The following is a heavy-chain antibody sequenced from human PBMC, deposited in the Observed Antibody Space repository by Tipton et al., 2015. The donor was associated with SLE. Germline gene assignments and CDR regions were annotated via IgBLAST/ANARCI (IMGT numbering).Heavy chain of an antibody. V-gene: IGHV3-21*01. J-gene: IGHJ4*02. CDR3: TREHSRRGLDY. CDR2: ISAISTYI. CDR1: GFTFNDYS. D-gene: IGHD6-13*01. Sequence: SLRLSCAASGFTFNDYSMNWVRQAPGKGLEWVSSISAISTYIYYADSVRGRFTISRDNARNSLFLQMDSLRAEDTAFYYCTREHSRRGLDYWGQGALVTVSS.